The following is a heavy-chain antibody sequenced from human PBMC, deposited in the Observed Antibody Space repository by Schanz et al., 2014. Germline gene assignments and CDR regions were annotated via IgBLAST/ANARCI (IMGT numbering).Heavy chain of an antibody. Sequence: EVQLVESGGGLVKPGGFLRLSCAASGFTFSDAWMSWVRQIPGKGLEWVSAISGGGGTAYYTDSVKGRFTISRDNSKSTLYLQMNSLRAEDTAVYYCAKGRFGELSAFDIWGQGTMVTVSS. CDR3: AKGRFGELSAFDI. CDR2: ISGGGGTA. V-gene: IGHV3-23*04. J-gene: IGHJ3*02. D-gene: IGHD3-10*01. CDR1: GFTFSDAW.